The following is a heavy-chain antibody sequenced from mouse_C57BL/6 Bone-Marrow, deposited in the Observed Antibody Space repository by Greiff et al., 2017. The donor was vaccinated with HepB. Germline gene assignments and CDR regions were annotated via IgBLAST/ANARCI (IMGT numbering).Heavy chain of an antibody. CDR2: IWRGGST. CDR1: GFSLTSYG. D-gene: IGHD2-4*01. J-gene: IGHJ4*01. Sequence: VKLMESGPGLVQPSQRLSITCTVSGFSLTSYGVHWVRQSPGKGLEWLGVIWRGGSTDYNAAFMSRLSITKDNSKSQVFFKMNSLQADDTAIYYCAKADYDGIYYYAMDYWGQGTSVTVSS. CDR3: AKADYDGIYYYAMDY. V-gene: IGHV2-5*01.